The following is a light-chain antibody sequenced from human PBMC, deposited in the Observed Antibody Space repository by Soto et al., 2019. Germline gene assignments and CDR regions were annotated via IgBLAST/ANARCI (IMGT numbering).Light chain of an antibody. CDR2: NAS. CDR3: QQYYSYPRT. CDR1: QTISSW. J-gene: IGKJ2*01. V-gene: IGKV1-5*03. Sequence: DIQMTQSPSTLSGSVGDRVTITCRASQTISSWLAWYQQKPAEAPKLLIYNASTLKSGVPSRFSGSGSGTEFTLTISSLQPDDLATYICQQYYSYPRTFGQGTKVDI.